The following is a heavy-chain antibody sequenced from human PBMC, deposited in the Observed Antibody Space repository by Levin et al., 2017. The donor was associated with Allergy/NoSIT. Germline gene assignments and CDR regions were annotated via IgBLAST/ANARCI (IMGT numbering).Heavy chain of an antibody. CDR3: ARGHSSSWYYLDY. CDR1: AGSMNSYY. V-gene: IGHV4-59*01. Sequence: SQTLSLTCTVSAGSMNSYYWSWIRQPPGKGLEWVGYIYYSGSTNYNPSLKSRVTISVDTSKNQFSLKLSSVTAADTAVYYCARGHSSSWYYLDYWGQGTLVTVSS. CDR2: IYYSGST. D-gene: IGHD6-13*01. J-gene: IGHJ4*02.